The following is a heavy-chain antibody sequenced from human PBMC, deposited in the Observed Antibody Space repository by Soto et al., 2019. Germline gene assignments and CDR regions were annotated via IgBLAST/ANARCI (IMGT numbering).Heavy chain of an antibody. V-gene: IGHV3-30-3*01. CDR2: ISYEGSNT. J-gene: IGHJ6*02. CDR3: ARVTPGNNLYYFSGLDF. Sequence: PGGSLRLSCVASGFTFDTYGIHWVRQAPGTGLQWVALISYEGSNTYYADSVRGRFTISRDNSKNTLYLQMNTLRPEDTGLYYCARVTPGNNLYYFSGLDFWGQGTSVTVSS. CDR1: GFTFDTYG. D-gene: IGHD1-1*01.